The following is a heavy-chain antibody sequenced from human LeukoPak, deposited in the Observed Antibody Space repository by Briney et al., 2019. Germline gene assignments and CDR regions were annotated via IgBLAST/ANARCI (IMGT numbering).Heavy chain of an antibody. CDR1: GGSIRSSSYY. Sequence: SETLSLTCTVSGGSIRSSSYYWGWIRQPPGKGLEWIGSIYYSGSTYYNAPLKSRGTISVDTSKNQFSLKLNSVTAADTAVYFCARQVVAVAGTGYFDYWGQGTLVTVSS. CDR2: IYYSGST. J-gene: IGHJ4*02. V-gene: IGHV4-39*01. D-gene: IGHD6-19*01. CDR3: ARQVVAVAGTGYFDY.